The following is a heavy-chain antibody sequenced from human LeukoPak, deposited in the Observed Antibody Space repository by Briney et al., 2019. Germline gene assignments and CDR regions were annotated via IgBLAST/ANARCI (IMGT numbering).Heavy chain of an antibody. D-gene: IGHD3-10*01. CDR3: ARDSPFGVY. CDR2: IKQDVSEK. Sequence: GGSLRLSCAASGFTFSSYWMSWVRQAPGKGLEWVANIKQDVSEKNYVDSVKGRFIISRDNTKNSLYMQVNSLRVEDTAVYYCARDSPFGVYWGQGALVTVSS. J-gene: IGHJ4*02. CDR1: GFTFSSYW. V-gene: IGHV3-7*01.